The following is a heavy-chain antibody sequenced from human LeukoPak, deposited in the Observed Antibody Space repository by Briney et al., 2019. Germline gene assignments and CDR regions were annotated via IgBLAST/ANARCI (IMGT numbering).Heavy chain of an antibody. D-gene: IGHD3-22*01. CDR2: IYYSGST. J-gene: IGHJ4*02. CDR1: GGSISSGGYY. V-gene: IGHV4-31*03. CDR3: ARGRPWYYYDSSGYYLDY. Sequence: PSQTLSLTCTVSGGSISSGGYYWSWLRQHPGKGLEWIGYIYYSGSTYYNPSLKSRVTISVDTSKNQFSLKLSSVTAADTAVYCCARGRPWYYYDSSGYYLDYWGQGTLVTVSS.